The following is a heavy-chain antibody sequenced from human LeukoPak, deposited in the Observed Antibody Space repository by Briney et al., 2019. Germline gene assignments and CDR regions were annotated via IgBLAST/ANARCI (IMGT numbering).Heavy chain of an antibody. D-gene: IGHD6-13*01. CDR2: IYTSGST. CDR3: ARGGYSSSWYYGY. J-gene: IGHJ4*02. CDR1: GGSISSGSYY. V-gene: IGHV4-61*02. Sequence: SSETLSLTCTVSGGSISSGSYYWSWIRQPAGKGLEWIGRIYTSGSTNYNPSLKSRVTISVDTSKNQFSLKLSSVTAADTAVYYCARGGYSSSWYYGYWGQGTLVTVSS.